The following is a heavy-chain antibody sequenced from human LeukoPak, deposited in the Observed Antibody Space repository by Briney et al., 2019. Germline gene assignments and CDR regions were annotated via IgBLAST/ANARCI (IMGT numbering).Heavy chain of an antibody. J-gene: IGHJ4*02. V-gene: IGHV3-30-3*01. CDR3: ARVHDWY. Sequence: GRSLRLSCAASGFTFSSYAMHWVRQAPGKGLEWVAVISYDGSNKYYADSVKGRFTISRDNSKNTLYLQMNSLRAEDTAVYYCARVHDWYWGQGTLVTVSS. CDR2: ISYDGSNK. CDR1: GFTFSSYA. D-gene: IGHD5/OR15-5a*01.